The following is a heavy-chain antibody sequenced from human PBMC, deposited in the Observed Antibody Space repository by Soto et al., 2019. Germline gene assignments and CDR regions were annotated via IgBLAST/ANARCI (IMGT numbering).Heavy chain of an antibody. V-gene: IGHV4-39*07. CDR3: AREIAVAVFETPNPFDY. CDR2: IYHSGSI. Sequence: TSETRSLTCAVYGGSFSDYSGNWNWLRQPPGKGLEWIGSIYHSGSIYYNPSLKSRVTISVDTSKNQFSLKLSSVTAADTAVYYCAREIAVAVFETPNPFDYWGQGTLVTVSS. CDR1: GGSFSDYSGN. D-gene: IGHD6-19*01. J-gene: IGHJ4*02.